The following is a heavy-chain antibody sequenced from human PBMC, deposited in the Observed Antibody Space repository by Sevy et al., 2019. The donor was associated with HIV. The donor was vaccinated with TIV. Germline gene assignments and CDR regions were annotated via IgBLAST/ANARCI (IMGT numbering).Heavy chain of an antibody. Sequence: SETLSLTCAVYGGSFSGYYWNWIRQPPGKGLEWIGEINHSGSTNYNPSLKSRVTISVDTSKNQFSLKLSSVTAADTAVYYSARGRIRFTMIVVVAGGAFDIWGQGTMVTVSS. CDR2: INHSGST. J-gene: IGHJ3*02. D-gene: IGHD3-22*01. V-gene: IGHV4-34*01. CDR1: GGSFSGYY. CDR3: ARGRIRFTMIVVVAGGAFDI.